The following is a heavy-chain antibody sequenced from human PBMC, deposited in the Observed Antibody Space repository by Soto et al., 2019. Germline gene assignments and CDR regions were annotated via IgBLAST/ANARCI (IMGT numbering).Heavy chain of an antibody. Sequence: SETLSLTCAVYGGSFSGYYWSWIRQPPGKGLEWIGEINHSGSTNYNPSLKSRVTISVDTSKNQFSLKLGSVTAADTAVYYCARGGYYDFWSGPKGYYYYMDVWGKGTTVTVSS. D-gene: IGHD3-3*01. J-gene: IGHJ6*03. CDR2: INHSGST. CDR1: GGSFSGYY. CDR3: ARGGYYDFWSGPKGYYYYMDV. V-gene: IGHV4-34*01.